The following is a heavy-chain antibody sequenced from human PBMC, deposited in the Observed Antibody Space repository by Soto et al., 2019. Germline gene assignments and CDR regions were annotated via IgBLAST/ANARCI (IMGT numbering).Heavy chain of an antibody. V-gene: IGHV3-48*02. CDR3: ARDLRRATSYGLDV. CDR1: GFTFSIYS. CDR2: ISTSGNPI. J-gene: IGHJ6*02. Sequence: GGSLRLSCAASGFTFSIYSMNWVRQFPGKGLEWVSYISTSGNPIYYADSLKGRFTMSRDNAKSSVYLQINSLRDEDTAVYYCARDLRRATSYGLDVWGQGT.